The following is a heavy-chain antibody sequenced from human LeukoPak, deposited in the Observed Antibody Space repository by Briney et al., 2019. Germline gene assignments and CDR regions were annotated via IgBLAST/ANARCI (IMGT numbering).Heavy chain of an antibody. V-gene: IGHV3-30*03. CDR2: ISYDGSNK. Sequence: PGRSLRLSCAVSGFTFSSYGMHWVRQAPGKGLEWVAVISYDGSNKYYADSVKGRFTISRDNSKNTLYLQMNSRRAEDTAVYYCAREAYYDSTLSPLFDYWGQGTLVTVSS. J-gene: IGHJ4*02. CDR1: GFTFSSYG. CDR3: AREAYYDSTLSPLFDY. D-gene: IGHD3-22*01.